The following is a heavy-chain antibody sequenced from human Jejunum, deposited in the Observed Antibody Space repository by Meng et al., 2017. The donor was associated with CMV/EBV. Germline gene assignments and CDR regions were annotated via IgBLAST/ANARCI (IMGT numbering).Heavy chain of an antibody. V-gene: IGHV6-1*01. CDR2: TYYRSKWYS. Sequence: QLQQSGPGLVKPSQTLSLTCAISGDSVSSNTVAWNWIRLSPSRGLEWLGRTYYRSKWYSEYTVSVRSRISITPDTSKNQFSLQLTFVTPDDTAVYYCARGEDSSLDYWGQGTLVTVSS. CDR1: GDSVSSNTVA. CDR3: ARGEDSSLDY. D-gene: IGHD6-13*01. J-gene: IGHJ4*02.